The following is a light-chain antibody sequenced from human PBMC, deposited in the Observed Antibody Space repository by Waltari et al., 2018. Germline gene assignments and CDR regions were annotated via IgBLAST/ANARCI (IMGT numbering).Light chain of an antibody. CDR1: SSDVGGYDY. J-gene: IGLJ3*02. Sequence: QSAMTQPASVSGSHGQSITISCSGTSSDVGGYDYVSWYQQYPGIDHKLIIYDVNNPPSGVSNRFSGSKSGYTASLTISGLQAADEAHYYCTSYTRKHTWVFGGGTKVTVL. CDR2: DVN. CDR3: TSYTRKHTWV. V-gene: IGLV2-14*03.